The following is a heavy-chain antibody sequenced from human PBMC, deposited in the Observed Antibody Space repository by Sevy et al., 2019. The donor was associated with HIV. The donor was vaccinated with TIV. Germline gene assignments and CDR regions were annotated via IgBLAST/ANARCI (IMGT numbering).Heavy chain of an antibody. CDR1: GGSITSLY. J-gene: IGHJ4*02. CDR3: AVGNAWGRGYS. Sequence: SETLSLTCTVSGGSITSLYWNWIRQPPGKGLEWIANIYYNGHINYNPSLKSRVTLSLDTSKNQFSLRLISVTAADTAMYYCAVGNAWGRGYSWGQGTLVTVSS. CDR2: IYYNGHI. V-gene: IGHV4-59*08. D-gene: IGHD1-26*01.